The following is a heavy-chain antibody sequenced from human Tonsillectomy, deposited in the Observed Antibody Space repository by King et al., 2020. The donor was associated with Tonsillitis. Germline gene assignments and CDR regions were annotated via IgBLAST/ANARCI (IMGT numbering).Heavy chain of an antibody. Sequence: VQLVESGGGLVQPGGSLRLSCAASGFTFGTYAMSWFRQAPGKGLEWVSVIFSGGSTTYYADSVKGRFTISRDDSKNTLYLQLNSLRAEDTAVYYCAKSSSGYSLDYWGQGTLVTVSS. J-gene: IGHJ4*02. CDR3: AKSSSGYSLDY. D-gene: IGHD3-22*01. CDR1: GFTFGTYA. CDR2: IFSGGSTT. V-gene: IGHV3-23*03.